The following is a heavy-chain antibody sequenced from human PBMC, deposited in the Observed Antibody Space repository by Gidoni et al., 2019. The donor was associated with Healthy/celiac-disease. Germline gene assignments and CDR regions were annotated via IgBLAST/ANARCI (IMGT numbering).Heavy chain of an antibody. Sequence: EVQLVESGGGLVQPGGSLRLSCAASGFTFSPYSMNWVRQAPGKGLEWVSYISSSSSTIYYADSVKGRFTISRDKAKNSLYLQMNSLRAEDTAVYYCAISLDYGDYVFDYWGQGTLVTVSS. V-gene: IGHV3-48*01. CDR2: ISSSSSTI. CDR3: AISLDYGDYVFDY. D-gene: IGHD4-17*01. J-gene: IGHJ4*02. CDR1: GFTFSPYS.